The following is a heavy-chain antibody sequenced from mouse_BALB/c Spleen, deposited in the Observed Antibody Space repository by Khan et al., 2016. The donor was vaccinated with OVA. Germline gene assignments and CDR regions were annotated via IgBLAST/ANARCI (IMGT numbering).Heavy chain of an antibody. V-gene: IGHV3-2*02. Sequence: EVQLQESGPGLVKPSQSLYLTCTVTGYSITSDYARKWIRQFPGNKLEWRGCISYSGSTSYNPSLKSRIAITLDTSKNKFSLQLNSVTTEDTATYYCARDSASSYYYFDYWGQHTTLTASS. CDR1: GYSITSDYA. D-gene: IGHD1-1*01. J-gene: IGHJ2*01. CDR2: ISYSGST. CDR3: ARDSASSYYYFDY.